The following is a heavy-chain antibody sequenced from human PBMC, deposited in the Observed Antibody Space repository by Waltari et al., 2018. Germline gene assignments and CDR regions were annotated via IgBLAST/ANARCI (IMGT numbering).Heavy chain of an antibody. CDR1: GSTFSNFW. CDR2: IKGDGSEN. D-gene: IGHD3-16*01. CDR3: ASGGHVDY. J-gene: IGHJ4*02. V-gene: IGHV3-7*03. Sequence: EVLLVESGGGLVQPGGSLRLSCAASGSTFSNFWITWVRQAPGKGLEWVANIKGDGSENHYLDSVRGRFTVSRDNARNSLYLQMNGLRADDTAVYYCASGGHVDYCGQGTLVTVSS.